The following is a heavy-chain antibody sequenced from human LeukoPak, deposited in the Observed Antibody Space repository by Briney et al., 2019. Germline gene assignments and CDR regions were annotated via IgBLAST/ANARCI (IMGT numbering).Heavy chain of an antibody. CDR3: ARLGSAWSYYFDY. Sequence: PSETLSLTCTVSGGSISSYYWSWIRQPPGKGLEWIGTIYYSGTTYYNPSLKSRVTISVDTSKNQFSLNLISVTAADTAVYFCARLGSAWSYYFDYWGQGTLVTVSS. CDR2: IYYSGTT. J-gene: IGHJ4*02. CDR1: GGSISSYY. D-gene: IGHD6-19*01. V-gene: IGHV4-59*04.